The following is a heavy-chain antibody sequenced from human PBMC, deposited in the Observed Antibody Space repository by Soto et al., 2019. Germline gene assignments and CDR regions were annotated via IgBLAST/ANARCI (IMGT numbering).Heavy chain of an antibody. J-gene: IGHJ5*02. CDR3: ARANGVTGTTNWFDP. V-gene: IGHV4-30-2*01. CDR1: GGSISSGGYS. CDR2: IYHSGST. D-gene: IGHD1-7*01. Sequence: SETLSLTCAVSGGSISSGGYSWSWIRQPPGKGLEWIGYIYHSGSTYYNPSLKSRVTISVDRSKNQFSLKLSSVTAADTAVYYCARANGVTGTTNWFDPRGQGTLVTVSS.